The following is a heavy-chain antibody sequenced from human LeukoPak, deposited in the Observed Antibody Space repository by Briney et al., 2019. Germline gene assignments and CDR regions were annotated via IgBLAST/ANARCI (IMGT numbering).Heavy chain of an antibody. Sequence: SETLSLTCTVSGGSISSYYWSWIRQPAGKGLEWIGRIYTSGSTNYNPSLKSRVTMSVDTSKNQFSLKLSSVTAADKAVYYCARQSGGNSFYYYYYMDVWGKGTTVTVSS. J-gene: IGHJ6*03. V-gene: IGHV4-4*07. CDR3: ARQSGGNSFYYYYYMDV. CDR2: IYTSGST. CDR1: GGSISSYY. D-gene: IGHD4-23*01.